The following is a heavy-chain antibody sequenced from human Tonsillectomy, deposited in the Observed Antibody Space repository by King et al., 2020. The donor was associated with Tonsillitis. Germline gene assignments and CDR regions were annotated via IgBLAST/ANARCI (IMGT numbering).Heavy chain of an antibody. Sequence: QLVESGPEVKKPGTSVKVSCKASGFTFTSSAVQWVRQARGQRLEWIGWIVVGSGNTNYAQKFQERVTITRDMSTSTAYMELSSLRSEDTAVYYCAADRPGVGASGAFDIWGQGTIVTVSS. D-gene: IGHD1-26*01. CDR1: GFTFTSSA. CDR3: AADRPGVGASGAFDI. J-gene: IGHJ3*02. CDR2: IVVGSGNT. V-gene: IGHV1-58*01.